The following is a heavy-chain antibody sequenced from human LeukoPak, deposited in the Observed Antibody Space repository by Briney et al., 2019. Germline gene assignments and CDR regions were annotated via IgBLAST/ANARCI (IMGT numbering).Heavy chain of an antibody. CDR2: IIPILGIA. V-gene: IGHV1-69*04. CDR3: ARAPVGMATNYFDY. J-gene: IGHJ4*02. CDR1: GGTFSSYA. D-gene: IGHD5-24*01. Sequence: GASVKVSCKASGGTFSSYAISWVRQAPGQGLEWMGRIIPILGIANYAQKFQGRVTITADKSTSTAYMELSSLRSEDTAVYYCARAPVGMATNYFDYWGQGTLVTVSS.